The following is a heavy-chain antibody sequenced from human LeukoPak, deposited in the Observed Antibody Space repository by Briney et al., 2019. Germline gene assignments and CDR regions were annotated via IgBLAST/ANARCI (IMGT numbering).Heavy chain of an antibody. Sequence: EASVKVSCKASGYTFTSYGISWVRQAPGQGLEWMGWISAYNGNTNYAQKLQGRVTMTTDTSTGTAYMELRSLRSDDTAVYYCARATYYYDSSSGLGYWGQGTLVTVSS. CDR3: ARATYYYDSSSGLGY. CDR2: ISAYNGNT. V-gene: IGHV1-18*01. J-gene: IGHJ4*02. CDR1: GYTFTSYG. D-gene: IGHD3-22*01.